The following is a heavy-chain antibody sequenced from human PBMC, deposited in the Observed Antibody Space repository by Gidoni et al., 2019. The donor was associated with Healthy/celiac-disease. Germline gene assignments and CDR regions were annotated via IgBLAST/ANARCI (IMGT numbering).Heavy chain of an antibody. D-gene: IGHD4-17*01. V-gene: IGHV3-11*06. CDR3: ARDLYGDYVWSRGGFDP. J-gene: IGHJ5*02. CDR1: GFTFSDYY. CDR2: ISSSSSYT. Sequence: QVQLVESGGGLVKPGGSLRLSCAASGFTFSDYYMSWIRQAPGKGLEWVSYISSSSSYTNYADSVKGRFTISRDNAKNSLYLQMNSLRAEDTAVYYCARDLYGDYVWSRGGFDPWGQGTLVTVSS.